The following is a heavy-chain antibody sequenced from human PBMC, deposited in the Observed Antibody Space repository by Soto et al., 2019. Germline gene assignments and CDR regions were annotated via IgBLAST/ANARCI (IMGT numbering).Heavy chain of an antibody. Sequence: QVRLEQSGAEVKKPGASVKVSCKASGYTLTSYGISWVRQAPGQGLEWMGWISAYNGNTHYAQKLQGRVTMTTDTSTSTAYMELRSLRSNDTAVYYCARAINSYSSVGLVGYWGQGTLVTVSS. CDR1: GYTLTSYG. J-gene: IGHJ4*02. V-gene: IGHV1-18*01. CDR2: ISAYNGNT. D-gene: IGHD6-19*01. CDR3: ARAINSYSSVGLVGY.